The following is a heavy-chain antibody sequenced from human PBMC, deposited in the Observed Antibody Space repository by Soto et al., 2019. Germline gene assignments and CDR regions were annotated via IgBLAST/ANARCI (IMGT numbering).Heavy chain of an antibody. Sequence: PSETLSLTCAVYGGSFSGYYWSWIRQPPGKGLEWIGEINHSGSTNYNPSLKSRVTISVDTSKNQFSLKLSSVTAADTAVYYCASKLGYYYYMDVWGKGTTVTVS. CDR2: INHSGST. CDR3: ASKLGYYYYMDV. CDR1: GGSFSGYY. V-gene: IGHV4-34*01. J-gene: IGHJ6*03.